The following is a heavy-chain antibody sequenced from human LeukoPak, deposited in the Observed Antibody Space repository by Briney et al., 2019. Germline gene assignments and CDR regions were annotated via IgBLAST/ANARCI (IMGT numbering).Heavy chain of an antibody. CDR3: ARGRVQNFTSISGYYRYFDY. Sequence: KTSETLSLTCAVYGGSFSGYYWNWIRQPPGKGLEWIGEINHSGSNNYNPSLKSRVTISVDTSKNQFSLKLSSVTAPDTAVYYCARGRVQNFTSISGYYRYFDYWVQGTLVTVSS. V-gene: IGHV4-34*01. CDR2: INHSGSN. J-gene: IGHJ4*02. D-gene: IGHD3-22*01. CDR1: GGSFSGYY.